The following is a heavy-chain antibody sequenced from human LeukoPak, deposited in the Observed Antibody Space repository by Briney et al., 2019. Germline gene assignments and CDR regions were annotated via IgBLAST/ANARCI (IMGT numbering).Heavy chain of an antibody. Sequence: KSSETLSLTCTVSGGSISSFYWSWIRQPPGKGLEWIGYIYYSGNTNYNPSLKSRVTTSVDTSKNQFSLKLSSVTAADTAVYYCASGKGYYDSSGYHTTYSWFDPWGQGTLVTVSS. CDR3: ASGKGYYDSSGYHTTYSWFDP. CDR1: GGSISSFY. V-gene: IGHV4-59*01. D-gene: IGHD3-22*01. J-gene: IGHJ5*02. CDR2: IYYSGNT.